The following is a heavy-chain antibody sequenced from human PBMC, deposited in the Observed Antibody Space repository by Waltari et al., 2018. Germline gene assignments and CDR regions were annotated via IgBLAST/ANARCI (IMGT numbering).Heavy chain of an antibody. Sequence: QVQLVQSGAEVKKPGASVKVSCKASGYTFTGYYMPWVRQAPGQGLEWMGWINPNSGGTNYAQKFQGRVTMTRDTSISTAYMELSRLRSDDTAVYYCARVFKKGYCSSTSCPSNYYGMDVWGQGTTVTVSS. D-gene: IGHD2-2*01. V-gene: IGHV1-2*02. CDR1: GYTFTGYY. CDR3: ARVFKKGYCSSTSCPSNYYGMDV. J-gene: IGHJ6*02. CDR2: INPNSGGT.